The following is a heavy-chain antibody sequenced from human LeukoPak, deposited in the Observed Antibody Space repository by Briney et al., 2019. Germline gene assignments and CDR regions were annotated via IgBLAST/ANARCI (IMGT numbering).Heavy chain of an antibody. J-gene: IGHJ4*02. CDR1: GFSFSDYF. CDR3: ATSRVFDY. Sequence: GGSLRLSCVTSGFSFSDYFMNWIRQAPGKGLEWLAFISSDGGNIYYTDSVKGRFTISRDNAKKTLYLDMNSLRVDDTAIYYCATSRVFDYWGQGILVTVSS. V-gene: IGHV3-11*04. CDR2: ISSDGGNI.